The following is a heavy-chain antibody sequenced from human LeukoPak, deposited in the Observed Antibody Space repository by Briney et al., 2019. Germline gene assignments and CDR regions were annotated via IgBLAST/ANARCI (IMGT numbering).Heavy chain of an antibody. CDR3: ARGITAMVTSYFDY. V-gene: IGHV4-39*07. CDR1: GGSISSSSYY. CDR2: IYYSGST. J-gene: IGHJ4*02. D-gene: IGHD5-18*01. Sequence: PSETLSLTCTVSGGSISSSSYYWGWIRQPPGKGLEWIGSIYYSGSTYYNPSLKSRVTISVDTSKNQFSLKLSSVTAADTAVYYCARGITAMVTSYFDYWGQGTLVTVSS.